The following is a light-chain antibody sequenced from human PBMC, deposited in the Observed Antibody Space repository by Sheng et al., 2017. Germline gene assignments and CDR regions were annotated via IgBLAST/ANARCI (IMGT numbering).Light chain of an antibody. CDR1: SGSVSTTYS. CDR2: STN. CDR3: VLYMGSGIWV. Sequence: QTVVTQEPSFSVSPGGTVTLTCGLSSGSVSTTYSPSWYQQTLGQSPRTLIYSTNTRSSGVPDRFSGSILGNKAALTITGAQADDESDYYCVLYMGSGIWVFGGGTKLTVL. J-gene: IGLJ3*02. V-gene: IGLV8-61*01.